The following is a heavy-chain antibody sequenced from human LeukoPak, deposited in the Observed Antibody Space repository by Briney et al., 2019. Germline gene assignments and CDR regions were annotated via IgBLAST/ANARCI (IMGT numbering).Heavy chain of an antibody. Sequence: GGSLRLSCAASGFTFSSYAMHWVRQAPGKGLEWVAVISYDGSNKYYADSVKGRFTISGDNSKNTLYLQMNSLKTEDTAVYYCTTDLILSHYYGSGKNDYWGQGTLVTVSS. D-gene: IGHD3-10*01. CDR2: ISYDGSNK. CDR1: GFTFSSYA. J-gene: IGHJ4*02. CDR3: TTDLILSHYYGSGKNDY. V-gene: IGHV3-30-3*01.